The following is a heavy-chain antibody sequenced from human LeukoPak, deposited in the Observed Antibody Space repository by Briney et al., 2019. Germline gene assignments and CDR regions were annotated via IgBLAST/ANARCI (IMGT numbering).Heavy chain of an antibody. V-gene: IGHV1-18*01. D-gene: IGHD1-26*01. Sequence: ASVKVSCKASGYTFTSYGISWVRQAPGQGLEWMGWISAHNGNTNYAQKLQGRVTMTTDTSTSTAYMELRSLRSDDTAVYYCARSRREWELRLWGTGDYWGQGTLVTVSS. CDR3: ARSRREWELRLWGTGDY. CDR1: GYTFTSYG. CDR2: ISAHNGNT. J-gene: IGHJ4*02.